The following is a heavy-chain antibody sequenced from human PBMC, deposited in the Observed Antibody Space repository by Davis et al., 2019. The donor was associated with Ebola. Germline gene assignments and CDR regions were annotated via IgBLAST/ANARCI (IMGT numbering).Heavy chain of an antibody. CDR3: ARGSLRYFDWLHHFDY. CDR2: ISSRDGTT. Sequence: GGSLRLSCAASGFTFSSYVMTWVRQVPGKGLEWVSDISSRDGTTYYADSVKGRFTISRDNAKNSLYLQMNSLRAEDTAVYYCARGSLRYFDWLHHFDYWGQGTLVTVSS. CDR1: GFTFSSYV. J-gene: IGHJ4*02. V-gene: IGHV3-48*04. D-gene: IGHD3-9*01.